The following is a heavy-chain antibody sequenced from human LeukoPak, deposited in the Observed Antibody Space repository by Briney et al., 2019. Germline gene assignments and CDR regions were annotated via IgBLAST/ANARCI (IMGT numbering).Heavy chain of an antibody. V-gene: IGHV4-39*01. CDR1: GGSISSSTYY. J-gene: IGHJ4*02. CDR2: IYYGGST. D-gene: IGHD2-2*01. Sequence: SETLSLTCTVSGGSISSSTYYWGWIHQPPGKGLEWIGNIYYGGSTFYNPSLKSRVTISLDTSKNQFSLKLSSVTAADTAVYFCARQCSSTSCYSYWGQGTLVTVSS. CDR3: ARQCSSTSCYSY.